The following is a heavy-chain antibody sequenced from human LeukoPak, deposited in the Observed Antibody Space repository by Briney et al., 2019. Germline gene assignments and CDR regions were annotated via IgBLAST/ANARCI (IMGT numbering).Heavy chain of an antibody. CDR3: ARLGPGAYDFWSGYFVDDAFDI. V-gene: IGHV4-39*01. Sequence: SETLSLTCTVSGGSISSSSYYWGWIRQPPGKGLEWIGSIYYSGSTYYNPSLKSRVTISVDTSKNQFSLKLSSVTAADTAVYYCARLGPGAYDFWSGYFVDDAFDIWGQGTMVTVSS. CDR2: IYYSGST. J-gene: IGHJ3*02. CDR1: GGSISSSSYY. D-gene: IGHD3-3*01.